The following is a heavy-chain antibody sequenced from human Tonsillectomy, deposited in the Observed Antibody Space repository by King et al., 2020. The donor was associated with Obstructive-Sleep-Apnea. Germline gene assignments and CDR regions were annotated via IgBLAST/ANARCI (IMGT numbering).Heavy chain of an antibody. V-gene: IGHV1-18*04. CDR3: ARATTTYYDFWSGYYTSGADYYYGMDV. J-gene: IGHJ6*02. CDR1: GYTFTSYG. D-gene: IGHD3-3*01. Sequence: QLVQSGAEVKKPGASVKVSCKASGYTFTSYGISWVRQAPGQGLEWMGWISAYNGNTNYAQKLQGRVTMTTDTSTSTAYMELRSLRSDDTAVDYCARATTTYYDFWSGYYTSGADYYYGMDVWGQGTTVTVSS. CDR2: ISAYNGNT.